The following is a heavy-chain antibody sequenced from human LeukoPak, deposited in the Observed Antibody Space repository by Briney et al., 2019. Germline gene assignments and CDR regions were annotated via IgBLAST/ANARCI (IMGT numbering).Heavy chain of an antibody. Sequence: SETLSLTCTVSGDSISSYYWSWIRQPPGKGLEWIGYIYTSGGTNYIPSLKGRVTISIDTSKNQFSLKLSSVTAADSAVYYCARLTRLSTSPDRYYLDYWGQGTLVTISS. D-gene: IGHD6-6*01. V-gene: IGHV4-4*09. J-gene: IGHJ4*02. CDR2: IYTSGGT. CDR1: GDSISSYY. CDR3: ARLTRLSTSPDRYYLDY.